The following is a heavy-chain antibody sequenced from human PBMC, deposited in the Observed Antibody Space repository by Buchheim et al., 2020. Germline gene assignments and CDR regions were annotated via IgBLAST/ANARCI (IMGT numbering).Heavy chain of an antibody. J-gene: IGHJ4*02. CDR3: ARALNY. Sequence: EMQLVESGGGLVQSGGSLTLSCAVSGFIFSNYWMDWVRQAPGKGLEWVANIKYDGSEKYYVDSVKGRFTISRDNAKNSLYLQMNRLRAEDTAVYYCARALNYWGQGTL. CDR1: GFIFSNYW. CDR2: IKYDGSEK. V-gene: IGHV3-7*01.